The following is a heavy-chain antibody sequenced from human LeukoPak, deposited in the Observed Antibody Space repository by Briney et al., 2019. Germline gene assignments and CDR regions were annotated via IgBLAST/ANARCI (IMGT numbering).Heavy chain of an antibody. V-gene: IGHV1-69*13. Sequence: ASVKVSCKASGGTFSSNAISWVRQAPGQGLEWMGGIIPIFGTANYAQKFQGRVTITADESTSTAYMELSSLRSEDTAVYYCARDRYYYGSGSYYNSHWFDPWGQGTLVTVSS. CDR1: GGTFSSNA. CDR2: IIPIFGTA. D-gene: IGHD3-10*01. J-gene: IGHJ5*02. CDR3: ARDRYYYGSGSYYNSHWFDP.